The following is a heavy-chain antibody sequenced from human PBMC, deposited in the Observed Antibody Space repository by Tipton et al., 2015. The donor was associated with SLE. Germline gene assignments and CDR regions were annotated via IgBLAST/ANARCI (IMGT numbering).Heavy chain of an antibody. CDR2: FYYSGST. V-gene: IGHV4-59*01. Sequence: TLSLTCAVSGGSITTYYCSWIRQSPGKGLEWIGYFYYSGSTKYNPSLKRQVTMSVDTSKNHFSVKLSSVTAADTAIYYCARVWSGYSSSYFDPRGRGTLVTVSS. CDR3: ARVWSGYSSSYFDP. D-gene: IGHD3-3*01. CDR1: GGSITTYY. J-gene: IGHJ2*01.